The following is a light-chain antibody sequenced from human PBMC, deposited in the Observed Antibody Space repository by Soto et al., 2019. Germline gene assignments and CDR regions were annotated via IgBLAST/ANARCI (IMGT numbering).Light chain of an antibody. J-gene: IGLJ2*01. CDR3: SSYTSSSIVV. CDR1: SSDVGGYNY. V-gene: IGLV2-14*03. CDR2: DVS. Sequence: QSVLTQPASVSGSPGQSITISCTGTSSDVGGYNYVSWYQHHPGKAPKLVIYDVSDRPSGVSNRFSGSKSGNTASLTISGLKAEDEADFYCSSYTSSSIVVFGGGTELTVL.